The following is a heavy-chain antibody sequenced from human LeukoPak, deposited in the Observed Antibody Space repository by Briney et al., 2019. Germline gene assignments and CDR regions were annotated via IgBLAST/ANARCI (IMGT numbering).Heavy chain of an antibody. CDR1: GGSFSGYY. CDR3: ARFWSGQFDY. V-gene: IGHV4-34*01. CDR2: INHSGST. D-gene: IGHD2-8*02. J-gene: IGHJ4*02. Sequence: PSETLSLTYAVYGGSFSGYYWSWIRQPPGKGLEWIGEINHSGSTNYNPSLKSRVTISVDTSKNQFSLKLSSVTAADTAVYYCARFWSGQFDYWGQGTLVTVSS.